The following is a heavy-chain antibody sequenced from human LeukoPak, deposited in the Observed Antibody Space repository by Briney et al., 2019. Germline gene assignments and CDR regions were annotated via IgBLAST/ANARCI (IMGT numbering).Heavy chain of an antibody. D-gene: IGHD4-17*01. CDR3: ARGLRSGANWFDA. CDR2: ISSRSSYT. Sequence: GGSLRLSCAASGFTFSDYYMTWVRQPPGKGLEWVSYISSRSSYTNYAASVTGRFTISRDNAKNSLNLHMSSLRVEDTAVYYCARGLRSGANWFDAWGQGTLV. J-gene: IGHJ5*02. CDR1: GFTFSDYY. V-gene: IGHV3-11*05.